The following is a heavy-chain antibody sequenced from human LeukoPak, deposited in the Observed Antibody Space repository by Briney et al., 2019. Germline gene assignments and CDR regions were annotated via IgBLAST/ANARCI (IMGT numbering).Heavy chain of an antibody. CDR1: GYTFTSYA. CDR2: INAGNGNT. CDR3: ARAGYYYDSSGGMDFDY. J-gene: IGHJ4*02. D-gene: IGHD3-22*01. V-gene: IGHV1-3*01. Sequence: ASVKVSCKASGYTFTSYAMHWVRQAPGQRLEWMGWINAGNGNTKYSQKFQGRVTITRDTSASTAYMELSSLRSEDTAVYYCARAGYYYDSSGGMDFDYWGQGTLVTVSS.